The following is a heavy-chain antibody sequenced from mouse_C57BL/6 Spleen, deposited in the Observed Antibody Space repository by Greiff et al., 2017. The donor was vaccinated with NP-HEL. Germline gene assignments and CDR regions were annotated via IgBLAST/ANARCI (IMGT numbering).Heavy chain of an antibody. D-gene: IGHD2-1*01. CDR3: ARTSTMVTTGTALSTMDY. V-gene: IGHV1-81*01. Sequence: VQLQQSGAELARPGASVKLSCKASGYTFTSYGISWVKQRTGQGLEWIGEIYPRSGNTYYNEKFKGKATLTADKSSSTAYMELRSLTAEDSAVYFCARTSTMVTTGTALSTMDYWGQGTSVTVSS. J-gene: IGHJ4*01. CDR2: IYPRSGNT. CDR1: GYTFTSYG.